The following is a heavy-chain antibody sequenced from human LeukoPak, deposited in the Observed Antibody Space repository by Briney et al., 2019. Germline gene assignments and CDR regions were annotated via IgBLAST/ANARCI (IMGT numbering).Heavy chain of an antibody. J-gene: IGHJ5*02. D-gene: IGHD1/OR15-1a*01. CDR3: ARNRGGRVVITATGRYEWFDP. Sequence: SETLSPTSTVADGSTSSYYWSWIRQPPRNVLEWIGYISYSGDIRYNPSLKSRVTMSVDTSKNPFSLKMSSVTAADTAVYYCARNRGGRVVITATGRYEWFDPWGQGILVTVSS. CDR1: DGSTSSYY. CDR2: ISYSGDI. V-gene: IGHV4-59*08.